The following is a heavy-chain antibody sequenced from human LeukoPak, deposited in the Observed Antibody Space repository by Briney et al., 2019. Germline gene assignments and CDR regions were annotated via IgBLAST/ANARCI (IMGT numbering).Heavy chain of an antibody. CDR3: ARAILTGIQLSPWDYGLDV. D-gene: IGHD5-18*01. CDR2: ISYDGSNK. V-gene: IGHV3-30-3*01. Sequence: PGRSLRLSCAASGFTFSSYAMHCVRQTPGKGLEWVAVISYDGSNKYYADSVKGRFTISRDNSKNTLYLQMNSLRAEDTAVYYCARAILTGIQLSPWDYGLDVWGQGATVTVSS. CDR1: GFTFSSYA. J-gene: IGHJ6*02.